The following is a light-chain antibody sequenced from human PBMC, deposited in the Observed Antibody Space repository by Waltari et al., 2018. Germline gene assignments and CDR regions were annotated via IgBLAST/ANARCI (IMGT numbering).Light chain of an antibody. CDR3: QQYEGLPRT. J-gene: IGKJ2*02. CDR1: QHIYNY. Sequence: DIQMTQSPSSLSASVGDRVTITCQASQHIYNYLNWYQQKPGKAPKRLIYAVSNLQTGVPSRFSGGGSGTEFTFVISNLQPEDIATYYCQQYEGLPRTFGQGTKLEMK. V-gene: IGKV1-33*01. CDR2: AVS.